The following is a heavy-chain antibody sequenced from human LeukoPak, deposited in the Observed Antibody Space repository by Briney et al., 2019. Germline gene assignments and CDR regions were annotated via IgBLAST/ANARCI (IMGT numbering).Heavy chain of an antibody. V-gene: IGHV3-30-3*01. CDR3: ARDPGEIPDI. CDR2: ISYDGSNK. CDR1: GFTFSSYA. Sequence: GRSLRLSCAASGFTFSSYAMHWVRQAPGKGLEWVAVISYDGSNKYYADSVKGRFIISRDNSKNTLYLQMNSLRAEDTAVYYCARDPGEIPDIWGQGTMVTVSS. D-gene: IGHD3-16*01. J-gene: IGHJ3*02.